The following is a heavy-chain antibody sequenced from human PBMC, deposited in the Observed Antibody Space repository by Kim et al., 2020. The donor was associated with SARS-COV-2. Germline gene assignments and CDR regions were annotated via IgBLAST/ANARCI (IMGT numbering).Heavy chain of an antibody. CDR3: AKAFIVGDP. CDR2: ISYDGSNK. CDR1: GFTFSSYG. Sequence: GGSLRLSCAASGFTFSSYGMHWVRQAPGKGLEWVAVISYDGSNKYYADSVKGRFTISRDNSKNTLYLQMNSLRAEDTAVYYCAKAFIVGDPGGQGTLVTVSS. D-gene: IGHD1-26*01. J-gene: IGHJ5*02. V-gene: IGHV3-30*18.